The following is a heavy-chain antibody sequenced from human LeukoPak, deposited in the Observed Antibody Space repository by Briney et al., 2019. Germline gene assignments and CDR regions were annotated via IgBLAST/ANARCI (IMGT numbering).Heavy chain of an antibody. J-gene: IGHJ4*02. D-gene: IGHD3-16*01. V-gene: IGHV4-59*01. CDR2: IYYSGST. Sequence: SETLSLTCTASGGSISSYYWSWIRQPPGKGLEWIGYIYYSGSTNYNPPLKSRVTISVDTSKNQFSLKLSSVTAADTAVYYCARDGELGFFDYWGQGTLVTVSS. CDR3: ARDGELGFFDY. CDR1: GGSISSYY.